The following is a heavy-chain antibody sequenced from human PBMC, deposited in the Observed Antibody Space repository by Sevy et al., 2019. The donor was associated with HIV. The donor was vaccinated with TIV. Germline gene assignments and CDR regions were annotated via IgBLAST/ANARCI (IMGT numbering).Heavy chain of an antibody. CDR2: FDLEDGEK. J-gene: IGHJ3*02. Sequence: ASVKVSCKVSGYTLTKLSMHWVRQAPGKGLEWMGGFDLEDGEKIYAQKFQGRVTMTEDTSTDTAYMELSSLRSEDTAVYYCATPKYVGYDYESLDIWGQGTMVTVSS. D-gene: IGHD5-12*01. CDR3: ATPKYVGYDYESLDI. V-gene: IGHV1-24*01. CDR1: GYTLTKLS.